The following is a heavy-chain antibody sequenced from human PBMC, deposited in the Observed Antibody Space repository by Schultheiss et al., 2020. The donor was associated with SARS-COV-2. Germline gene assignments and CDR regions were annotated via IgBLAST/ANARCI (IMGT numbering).Heavy chain of an antibody. CDR3: ARGRITMVQGVITGFDY. Sequence: SETLSLTCTVSGGAISRGGFHWSWIRQHPGKGLEWIGEINHSGSTNYNPSLKSRVTISVDTSKNQFSLKLSSVTAADTAVYYCARGRITMVQGVITGFDYWGQGTLVTVSS. J-gene: IGHJ4*02. CDR1: GGAISRGGFH. CDR2: INHSGST. D-gene: IGHD3-10*01. V-gene: IGHV4-34*01.